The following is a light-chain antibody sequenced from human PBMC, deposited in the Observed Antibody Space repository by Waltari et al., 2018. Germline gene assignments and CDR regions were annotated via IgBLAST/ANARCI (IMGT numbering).Light chain of an antibody. CDR1: SSNIGRYNL. CDR2: QGT. J-gene: IGLJ2*01. V-gene: IGLV2-23*01. CDR3: CSYAGDNTWI. Sequence: QSALAQAASVSGFPELSITISCNGTSSNIGRYNLVSWYQPHPGKAPKLIIYQGTKRLSGLSNRFAGSTSGNTASLTVTELQSEDEADYYCCSYAGDNTWIFGGGTRLSVL.